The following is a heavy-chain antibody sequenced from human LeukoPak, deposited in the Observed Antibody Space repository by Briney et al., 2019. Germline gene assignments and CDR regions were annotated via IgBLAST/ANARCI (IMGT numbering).Heavy chain of an antibody. Sequence: PSETLSLTCSVSGGSISIYYWTWIRQIPGKGLEWVGYIYYTGTTNYNPLFESRATISVDTSKNQFSLKLTSVTAADTAVYFCARGEDFERYYLAYWGQGTLVTVSS. J-gene: IGHJ4*02. CDR1: GGSISIYY. D-gene: IGHD3-9*01. CDR3: ARGEDFERYYLAY. CDR2: IYYTGTT. V-gene: IGHV4-59*01.